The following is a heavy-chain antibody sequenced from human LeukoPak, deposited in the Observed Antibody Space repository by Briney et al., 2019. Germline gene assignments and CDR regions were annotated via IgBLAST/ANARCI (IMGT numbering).Heavy chain of an antibody. V-gene: IGHV3-74*01. Sequence: GGSLRLSCAASGFTFSSYSMNWVRQAPGKGLVWVSHISGDGSNTGYADSVKGRFTISRDNAKNTLYLQINSLRAEDTAVYYCARGNYPSSFDSWGQGTLLTVSS. CDR3: ARGNYPSSFDS. CDR1: GFTFSSYS. J-gene: IGHJ4*02. CDR2: ISGDGSNT. D-gene: IGHD5-24*01.